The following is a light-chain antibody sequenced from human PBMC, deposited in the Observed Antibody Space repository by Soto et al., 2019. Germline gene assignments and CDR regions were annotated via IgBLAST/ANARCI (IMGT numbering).Light chain of an antibody. CDR1: SSDVGGYSF. J-gene: IGLJ2*01. Sequence: QSVLTQPPSASGSPGQSVTISCAGTSSDVGGYSFVSWYQQHTGKAPKLMIYEVSKRPSGVPDRFSGSKSGNTASLTVSGLQAEDEADYYCSSYAGNNNLIFGGGTKVTVL. V-gene: IGLV2-8*01. CDR3: SSYAGNNNLI. CDR2: EVS.